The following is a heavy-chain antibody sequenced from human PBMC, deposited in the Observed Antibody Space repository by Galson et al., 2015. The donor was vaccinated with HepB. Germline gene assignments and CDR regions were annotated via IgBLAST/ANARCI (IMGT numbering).Heavy chain of an antibody. V-gene: IGHV5-51*01. Sequence: QSGAEVKKPGESLKISCKGSGYNFTSYWIGWVRQMPGKGLEWMGILYPGGSDRNYSPSFQGQVTISADKSISTAYLQWTSLKASDTAIYYCARSRIRYFDWWDYWGQGTRVTVSS. CDR2: LYPGGSDR. J-gene: IGHJ4*02. D-gene: IGHD3-9*01. CDR3: ARSRIRYFDWWDY. CDR1: GYNFTSYW.